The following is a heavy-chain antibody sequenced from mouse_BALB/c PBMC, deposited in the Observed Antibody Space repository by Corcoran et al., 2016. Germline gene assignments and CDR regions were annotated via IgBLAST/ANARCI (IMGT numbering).Heavy chain of an antibody. J-gene: IGHJ4*01. CDR3: ARRSLWGGYAMDY. CDR2: INPYYGST. CDR1: GYSFTDYI. Sequence: EIQLQQTGPELVKPGASVKISCKASGYSFTDYIMLWVKQSHGKSLEWIGNINPYYGSTSYNLKFKGKATLTVDKSSSTAYMQLNSLTSEDSAVYHCARRSLWGGYAMDYWGQGTSVTVSS. V-gene: IGHV1-39*01. D-gene: IGHD6-1*01.